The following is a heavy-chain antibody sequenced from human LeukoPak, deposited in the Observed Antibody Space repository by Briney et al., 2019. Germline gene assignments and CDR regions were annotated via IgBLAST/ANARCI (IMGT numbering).Heavy chain of an antibody. Sequence: SETLSLTCTVSGGSTSGSYWGWIRQPPGKGLEWIGDIYYLGHTNYNPSLKSRVTVSLDTSKNQFSLKLSSVTAADTALFYCARRYRIASAGTFFFDYWGQGFLVTISS. D-gene: IGHD6-25*01. CDR1: GGSTSGSY. CDR2: IYYLGHT. J-gene: IGHJ4*02. V-gene: IGHV4-59*08. CDR3: ARRYRIASAGTFFFDY.